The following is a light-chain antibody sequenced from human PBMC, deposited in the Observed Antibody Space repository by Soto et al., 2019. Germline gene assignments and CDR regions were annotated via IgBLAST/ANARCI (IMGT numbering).Light chain of an antibody. J-gene: IGLJ2*01. CDR3: SSYTSSISLV. V-gene: IGLV2-14*03. Sequence: QSALTQPASVSGSPGQSITISCTGTSRDVGLYNYVSWYQQHPGKAPKLMIYDVTTRPSGVSDRFSGSKSGNTASLTISGLQAEDEADYYCSSYTSSISLVFGGGTKFTVL. CDR1: SRDVGLYNY. CDR2: DVT.